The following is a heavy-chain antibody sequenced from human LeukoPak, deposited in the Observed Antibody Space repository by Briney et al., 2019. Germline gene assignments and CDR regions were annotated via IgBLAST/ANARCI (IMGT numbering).Heavy chain of an antibody. J-gene: IGHJ6*03. Sequence: GGSLRLSCAASGFTVSSNYMSWVRQAPGKGLEWVSVIYSGGSTYYADSVKGRFTISRDNFKNTLYLQMNSLRAEDTAVYYCARRLAARYYYYYMDVWGKGTTVTVSS. CDR2: IYSGGST. V-gene: IGHV3-53*01. CDR3: ARRLAARYYYYYMDV. CDR1: GFTVSSNY. D-gene: IGHD6-6*01.